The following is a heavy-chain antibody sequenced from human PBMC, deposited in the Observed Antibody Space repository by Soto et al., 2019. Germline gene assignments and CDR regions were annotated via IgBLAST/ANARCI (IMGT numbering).Heavy chain of an antibody. J-gene: IGHJ3*02. CDR3: ARGGGVGVAGSAAFDM. CDR2: INPATGAA. Sequence: QLHLVQSGAVVKKPGASVTVSCSASGYPVTAYYMHWVRQAPGRGLEWMGGINPATGAAKYTQTFQGRVPMTRDPSTSTVFMELRGLTSEDTAVFYCARGGGVGVAGSAAFDMWGQGTLVTVSS. D-gene: IGHD3-3*01. V-gene: IGHV1-2*02. CDR1: GYPVTAYY.